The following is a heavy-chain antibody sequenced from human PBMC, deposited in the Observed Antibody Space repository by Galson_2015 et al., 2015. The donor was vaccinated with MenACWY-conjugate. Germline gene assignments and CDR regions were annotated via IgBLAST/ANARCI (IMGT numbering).Heavy chain of an antibody. CDR3: ARRVRRLTKPFDS. J-gene: IGHJ4*02. V-gene: IGHV4-30-2*04. D-gene: IGHD3-10*01. Sequence: HSGSTYYNPSLENRVTISLDTSKNEVSLRLNSVTAADSAVYYCARRVRRLTKPFDSWGQGLLVTVSS. CDR2: HSGST.